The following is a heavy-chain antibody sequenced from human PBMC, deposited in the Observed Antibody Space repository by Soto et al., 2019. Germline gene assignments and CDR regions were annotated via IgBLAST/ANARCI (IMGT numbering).Heavy chain of an antibody. V-gene: IGHV3-23*01. CDR3: AKRTLTAPFPFDY. J-gene: IGHJ4*02. CDR2: VSARGDST. CDR1: GFTFSNYA. Sequence: EVQVLESGGGLVQPGGSLRLSCAASGFTFSNYAMAWVRQAPGKGLEWVSVVSARGDSTNYADSVKGRFSISRDNSKNSLYLQMNSLRAEDTAVYDCAKRTLTAPFPFDYWGPGTLVTVSS.